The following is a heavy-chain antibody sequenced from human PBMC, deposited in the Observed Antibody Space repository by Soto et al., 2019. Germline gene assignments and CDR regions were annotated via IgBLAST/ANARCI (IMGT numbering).Heavy chain of an antibody. Sequence: QIQLVQSGAEVKKPGASVKVSCKASGYNFFDYGVSWVRQAPGQGLEWMGWVSPKSGNTDYARKVQSRVTMTTDTTTMTAYEELRCLRSDDTAAYYCARGRTVSSIGPRLVWGQRTLVSVSS. CDR3: ARGRTVSSIGPRLV. CDR1: GYNFFDYG. D-gene: IGHD1-1*01. CDR2: VSPKSGNT. J-gene: IGHJ1*01. V-gene: IGHV1-18*01.